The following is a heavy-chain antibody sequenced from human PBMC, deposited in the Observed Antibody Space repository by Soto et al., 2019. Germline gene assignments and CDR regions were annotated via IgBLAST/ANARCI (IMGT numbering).Heavy chain of an antibody. CDR3: NRGSEYDFWSGYL. Sequence: SVKVSCKVTGVTSTRYAINWVRQAPGQGLEWMGGIVPMFGTSKYAQKFQGRVTITADTSTNIAYMELRSLRSEDTAVYYCNRGSEYDFWSGYLWGQGTLVTVSS. D-gene: IGHD3-3*01. J-gene: IGHJ4*02. CDR1: GVTSTRYA. V-gene: IGHV1-69*06. CDR2: IVPMFGTS.